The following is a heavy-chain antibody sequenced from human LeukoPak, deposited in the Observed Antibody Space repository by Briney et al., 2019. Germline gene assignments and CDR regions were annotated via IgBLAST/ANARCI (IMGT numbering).Heavy chain of an antibody. CDR1: GGSISSGDYY. CDR3: ARGHSYYYYGMDV. Sequence: SETLSLTCTVSGGSISSGDYYWSWIRQPPGKGLEWIGYIYYSGSTYYNPSLKSRVTISVDTSKNQFSLKLSSATAADTAVYYCARGHSYYYYGMDVWGQGTTVTVSS. V-gene: IGHV4-30-4*01. J-gene: IGHJ6*02. CDR2: IYYSGST.